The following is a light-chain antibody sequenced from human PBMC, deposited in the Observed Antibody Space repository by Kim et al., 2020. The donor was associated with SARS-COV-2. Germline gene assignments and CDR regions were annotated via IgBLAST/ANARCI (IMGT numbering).Light chain of an antibody. CDR3: SSYTSSSTWV. CDR1: SSDVGGYNY. V-gene: IGLV2-14*03. CDR2: DVS. Sequence: GQSITISCTGTSSDVGGYNYVSGYQQHPGKAPKLMIYDVSNRPSGVSNRFSSSKSGNTASLTISGLQAEDEADYYCSSYTSSSTWVFGGGTQLTVL. J-gene: IGLJ3*02.